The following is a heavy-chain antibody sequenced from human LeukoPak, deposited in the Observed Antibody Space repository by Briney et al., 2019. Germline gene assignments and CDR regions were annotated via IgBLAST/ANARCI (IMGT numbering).Heavy chain of an antibody. CDR2: ISGSGGST. D-gene: IGHD2-2*02. CDR1: GFTFSSYA. Sequence: PGGSLRLSCAASGFTFSSYAMSWVRQAPGKGLEWVSAISGSGGSTYYADSVKGRFTISRDNSKNTLYLQMNSLRAEDTAVYYCAKRRRDGRRSLGADCSSTSCYTPFDPWGQGTLVTVSS. CDR3: AKRRRDGRRSLGADCSSTSCYTPFDP. V-gene: IGHV3-23*01. J-gene: IGHJ5*02.